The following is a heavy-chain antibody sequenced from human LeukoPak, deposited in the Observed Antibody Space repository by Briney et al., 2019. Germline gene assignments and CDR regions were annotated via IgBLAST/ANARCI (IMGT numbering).Heavy chain of an antibody. V-gene: IGHV1-18*01. Sequence: ASVKVSCKASGYTFTSYGISWVRQAPGQGLEWMGCISGYNGNTHYAQKLQGRVTMTTDTSTSTAYMELRSLRSDDTAVYYCARGPYCSGGTCYSQYFDYWGQGTLVTVSS. CDR3: ARGPYCSGGTCYSQYFDY. CDR1: GYTFTSYG. J-gene: IGHJ4*02. D-gene: IGHD2-15*01. CDR2: ISGYNGNT.